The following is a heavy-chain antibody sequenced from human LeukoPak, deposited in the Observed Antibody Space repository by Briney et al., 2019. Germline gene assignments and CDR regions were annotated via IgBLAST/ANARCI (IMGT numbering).Heavy chain of an antibody. J-gene: IGHJ4*02. CDR2: IVVGSGNT. V-gene: IGHV1-58*01. CDR1: GFTFTSSA. CDR3: AASPDYYDSSGYSYYFDY. Sequence: SVKVSCKASGFTFTSSAVQWVRQARGQRLEWIGWIVVGSGNTNYAQKFQGRVTITRDMSTSTAYMELSSLRSEDTAVYYCAASPDYYDSSGYSYYFDYWGQGTLVTVSS. D-gene: IGHD3-22*01.